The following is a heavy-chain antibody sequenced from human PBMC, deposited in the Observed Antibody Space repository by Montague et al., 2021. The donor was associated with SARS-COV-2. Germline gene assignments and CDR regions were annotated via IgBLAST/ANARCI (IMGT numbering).Heavy chain of an antibody. CDR3: ACGDENGSGYMDV. V-gene: IGHV4-34*01. J-gene: IGHJ6*03. Sequence: SETLSLTCAVFNGSFSSFYWNWIRQPPGKGLEWIGEISHCGSTXXXSSXRGRVTISVDTSKNQFSLNLRSVTAADTAVYYCACGDENGSGYMDVWGKGTTVTVSS. CDR2: ISHCGST. D-gene: IGHD1-26*01. CDR1: NGSFSSFY.